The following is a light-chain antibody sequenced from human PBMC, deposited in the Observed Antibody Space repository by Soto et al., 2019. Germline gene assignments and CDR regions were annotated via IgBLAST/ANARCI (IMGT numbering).Light chain of an antibody. CDR1: QSISNW. V-gene: IGKV1-5*01. CDR2: HAS. Sequence: DIPMTQSPSTLPPSVGDRATIPCQASQSISNWLAWYPQKPGTAPKLLIYHASNLQSGVPSRFSGSGSGTEFTLNISSLEPEDVAVYYCQHRSISPVSFGQGTRLEIK. J-gene: IGKJ5*01. CDR3: QHRSISPVS.